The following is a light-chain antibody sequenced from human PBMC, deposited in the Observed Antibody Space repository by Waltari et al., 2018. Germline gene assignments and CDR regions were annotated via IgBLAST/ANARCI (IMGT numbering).Light chain of an antibody. CDR3: QQQYSFPLT. Sequence: DIVMTQSPDSLAVSLGARATINCKSSHSVLYSSNNQNYSTWYQQKPGQPPKLLIYWASVRGAGVPDRVSCSESGTEFTLTISNLQAEDVAVYYCQQQYSFPLTFGGGTKVEIK. CDR1: HSVLYSSNNQNY. J-gene: IGKJ4*01. CDR2: WAS. V-gene: IGKV4-1*01.